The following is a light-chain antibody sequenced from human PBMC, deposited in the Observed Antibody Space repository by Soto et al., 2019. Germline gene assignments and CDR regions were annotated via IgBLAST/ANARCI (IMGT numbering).Light chain of an antibody. J-gene: IGKJ4*01. CDR3: QQYESSPLT. Sequence: EIVLTQSPDTLSLSPGERATLSCRASQSVSSTCLAWYQQKPGQAPRLLIYRASSRATGIPDRFSGGGSGTDFTLTISRLEPEDFVVYYCQQYESSPLTFGGGTKVEIK. V-gene: IGKV3-20*01. CDR2: RAS. CDR1: QSVSSTC.